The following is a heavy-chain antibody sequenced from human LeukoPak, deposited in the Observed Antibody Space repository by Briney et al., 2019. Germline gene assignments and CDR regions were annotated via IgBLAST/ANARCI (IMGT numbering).Heavy chain of an antibody. CDR3: ARDRVTIFGVVINDAFDI. Sequence: GRSPRLSCAASGFTFSSYTMHWVRQAPGKGLEWVAVISYDGSNKYYADSVKGRFTISRDNSKNTLYLQMNSLRAEDTAVYYCARDRVTIFGVVINDAFDIWGQGTMVTVSS. CDR2: ISYDGSNK. CDR1: GFTFSSYT. D-gene: IGHD3-3*01. J-gene: IGHJ3*02. V-gene: IGHV3-30-3*01.